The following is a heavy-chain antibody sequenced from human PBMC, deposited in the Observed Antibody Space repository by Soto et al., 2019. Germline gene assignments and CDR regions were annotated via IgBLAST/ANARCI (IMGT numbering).Heavy chain of an antibody. CDR3: ARYSAASGTSYFDY. D-gene: IGHD6-13*01. V-gene: IGHV4-4*02. Sequence: SETLSLTCAVSGDSIIGTHWWSWVRRPPGKGLEFIGETHHSRGTNYNPSLRSRVTMSLDKSKNQLSLILYSVTAADTGVYYCARYSAASGTSYFDYWGLVTLVSVS. J-gene: IGHJ4*01. CDR2: THHSRGT. CDR1: GDSIIGTHW.